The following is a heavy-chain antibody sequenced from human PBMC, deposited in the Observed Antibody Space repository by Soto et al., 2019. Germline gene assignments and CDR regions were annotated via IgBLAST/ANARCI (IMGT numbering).Heavy chain of an antibody. J-gene: IGHJ4*02. Sequence: GGSLRLSCAASGFTFSSYGMHWVRQTPGKGLEWVTSVSGSGGTTFYADSVKGRFTISRDNSKNTLFLQMNSLRAEDTAVYYCAKESHISSWYYFDYWGQGTLVTVS. V-gene: IGHV3-23*01. CDR2: VSGSGGTT. CDR3: AKESHISSWYYFDY. D-gene: IGHD6-13*01. CDR1: GFTFSSYG.